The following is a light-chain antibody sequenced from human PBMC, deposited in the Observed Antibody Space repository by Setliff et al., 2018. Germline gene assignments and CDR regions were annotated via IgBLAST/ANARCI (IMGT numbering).Light chain of an antibody. CDR2: GVS. V-gene: IGLV2-14*03. Sequence: QSVLTQPASVSGSPGQSITISCTGPSSDIGGYNYVSWYQQYPGKAPRLIIYGVSKRPSGVSDRFSGSKSGNTASLTISGLQVEDEADYYCSSYTSNTFVFAAGTKVTVL. CDR3: SSYTSNTFV. J-gene: IGLJ1*01. CDR1: SSDIGGYNY.